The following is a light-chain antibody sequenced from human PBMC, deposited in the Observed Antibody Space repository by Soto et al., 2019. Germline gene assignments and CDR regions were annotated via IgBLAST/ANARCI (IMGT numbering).Light chain of an antibody. Sequence: EIVLTQSPSTLSLSPGERATLSCRASQSVSSSYLAWYQQKPGQAPRLLIYGASSRATGIPDRFSGSGSGTDFTLTISRLEPEDFAVYYCQQYGSSQWTFGQGTKVDIK. CDR2: GAS. J-gene: IGKJ1*01. CDR1: QSVSSSY. V-gene: IGKV3-20*01. CDR3: QQYGSSQWT.